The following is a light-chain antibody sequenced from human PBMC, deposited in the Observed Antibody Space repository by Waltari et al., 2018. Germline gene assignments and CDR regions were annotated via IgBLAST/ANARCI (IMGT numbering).Light chain of an antibody. Sequence: DIQLTQSPSFLSASVGDRVTITCRASQGISSYLAWYQQKPGKDPKLLIYAASTLQSGVPSRFSGGGAGTKFTLTISSLQPEDFAIFYCQQLNSYPHTFGQGTKLEIK. J-gene: IGKJ2*01. CDR2: AAS. CDR1: QGISSY. V-gene: IGKV1-9*01. CDR3: QQLNSYPHT.